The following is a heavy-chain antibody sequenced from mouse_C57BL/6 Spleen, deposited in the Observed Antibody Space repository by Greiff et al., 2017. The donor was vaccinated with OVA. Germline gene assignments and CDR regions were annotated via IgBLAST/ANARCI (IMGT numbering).Heavy chain of an antibody. V-gene: IGHV1-62-2*01. CDR3: ARHEDSYGNQVYFDY. CDR2: FYPGSGSI. Sequence: VKLMESGAELVKPGASVKLSCKASGYTFTEYTIHWVKQRSGQGLEWIGWFYPGSGSIKYNEKFKDKATLTADKSSSTVYMELSRLTSEDSAVYFCARHEDSYGNQVYFDYWGQGTTLTVSS. D-gene: IGHD2-1*01. J-gene: IGHJ2*01. CDR1: GYTFTEYT.